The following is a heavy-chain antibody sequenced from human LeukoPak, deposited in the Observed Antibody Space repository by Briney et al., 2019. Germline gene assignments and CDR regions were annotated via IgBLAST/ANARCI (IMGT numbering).Heavy chain of an antibody. V-gene: IGHV1-18*01. CDR3: ARFSLSFSSSRHYYLDY. CDR2: ISAYNGNT. Sequence: GASVNVSCKASGYTFTSYGISWVRQAPGQGLEWMGWISAYNGNTNYAQKLRDRVTMTTDTSTSTVYMELRSLRSDDTAVYYCARFSLSFSSSRHYYLDYWGQGTLVTVSS. D-gene: IGHD6-13*01. CDR1: GYTFTSYG. J-gene: IGHJ4*02.